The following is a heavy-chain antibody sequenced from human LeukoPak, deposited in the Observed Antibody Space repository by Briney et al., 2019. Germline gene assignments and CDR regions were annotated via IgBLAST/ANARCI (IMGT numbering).Heavy chain of an antibody. V-gene: IGHV4-39*07. CDR2: IFYDGSS. CDR1: SGSIRNSNYY. CDR3: ARSYLDCSGGSCYSPQWAENWFDP. Sequence: PSETLSLTCTVSSGSIRNSNYYWGWIRQPPGEGLEWIGSIFYDGSSDYNPSLKSRVTISVDTSKNQFSLKLSSVTAADTAVYYCARSYLDCSGGSCYSPQWAENWFDPWGQGTLVTVSS. D-gene: IGHD2-15*01. J-gene: IGHJ5*02.